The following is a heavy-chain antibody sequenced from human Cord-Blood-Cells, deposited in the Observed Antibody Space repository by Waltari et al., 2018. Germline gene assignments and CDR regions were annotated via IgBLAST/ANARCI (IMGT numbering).Heavy chain of an antibody. Sequence: EVQLVESGGGLVQPGRSLRLSCAASGFTFDDSAMHWVRQVTGKGLEWVSGISWKSGSIGYADSVKGRFTISRDNAKNSLYLQMNSLRAEDTALYYCAKDRTSYNDAFDIWGQGTMVTVSS. CDR3: AKDRTSYNDAFDI. V-gene: IGHV3-9*01. D-gene: IGHD1-26*01. CDR2: ISWKSGSI. J-gene: IGHJ3*02. CDR1: GFTFDDSA.